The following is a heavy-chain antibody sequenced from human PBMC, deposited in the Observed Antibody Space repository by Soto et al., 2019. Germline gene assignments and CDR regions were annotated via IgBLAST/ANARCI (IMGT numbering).Heavy chain of an antibody. CDR3: AAPRIGYCSSTSCPSRYYFDY. CDR1: GFTFSSYS. J-gene: IGHJ4*02. Sequence: PGGSLRLCCAASGFTFSSYSMNWVRQAPGKGLEWVSYISSSSSTIYYADSVKGRFTISRDNAKNSLYLQMNSLRAEDTAVYYCAAPRIGYCSSTSCPSRYYFDYWGQGTLVTVSS. V-gene: IGHV3-48*01. CDR2: ISSSSSTI. D-gene: IGHD2-2*01.